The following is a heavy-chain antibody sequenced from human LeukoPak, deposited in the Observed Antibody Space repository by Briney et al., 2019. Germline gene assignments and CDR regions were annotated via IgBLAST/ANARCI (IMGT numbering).Heavy chain of an antibody. Sequence: GGSLRLSCAASGFTFSSYAMSWVRQAPGKGLGWVSAISGSGGSTYYADSVKGRFTISRDNSKNTLYLQMNSLRAEDTAIYYCAGRASDSYLLYWGQGILVTVSA. D-gene: IGHD2-15*01. CDR2: ISGSGGST. CDR1: GFTFSSYA. V-gene: IGHV3-23*01. CDR3: AGRASDSYLLY. J-gene: IGHJ4*02.